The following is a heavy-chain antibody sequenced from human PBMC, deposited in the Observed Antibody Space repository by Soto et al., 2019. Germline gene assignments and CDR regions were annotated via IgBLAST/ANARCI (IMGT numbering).Heavy chain of an antibody. D-gene: IGHD2-15*01. CDR3: ARDPFGTDSGGSAGFDH. Sequence: ASVKVSCKASGFTFTSSAVQWVRQARGQRLEWIGWIVVGSGNTNYAQKFQERVTITRDMSTSTAYMELNSLRAEDTAIYYCARDPFGTDSGGSAGFDHWGQGTLVTVSS. CDR1: GFTFTSSA. J-gene: IGHJ4*01. CDR2: IVVGSGNT. V-gene: IGHV1-58*01.